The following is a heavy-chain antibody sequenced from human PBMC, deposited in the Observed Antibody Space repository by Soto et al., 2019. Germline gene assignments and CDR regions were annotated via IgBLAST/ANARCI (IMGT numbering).Heavy chain of an antibody. CDR3: ARGYSSDWSTPPFDY. V-gene: IGHV1-18*04. CDR1: GYIFTTNG. J-gene: IGHJ4*02. Sequence: QVQLVQSGAELKKPGASVKVSCEASGYIFTTNGLTWVRQAPGQGLEWMGWIRTNNGDTNYAQKFQGRVTMTTDTSTAYKELRSLRPDDTAVYYCARGYSSDWSTPPFDYWGQGTLVTVSS. D-gene: IGHD6-19*01. CDR2: IRTNNGDT.